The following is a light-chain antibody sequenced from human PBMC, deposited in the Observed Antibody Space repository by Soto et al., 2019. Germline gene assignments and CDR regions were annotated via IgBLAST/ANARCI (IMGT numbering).Light chain of an antibody. Sequence: EIVLTQSPGTLSLSPGERATLSCRASQSVSSSSLAWYQQKPGQAPRLLIYGAANRATGIPDRFSGSGSGTDFTRSISRLEPEDFAVYYCQQYGKTFGPGTKVDIK. CDR1: QSVSSSS. CDR2: GAA. CDR3: QQYGKT. V-gene: IGKV3-20*01. J-gene: IGKJ3*01.